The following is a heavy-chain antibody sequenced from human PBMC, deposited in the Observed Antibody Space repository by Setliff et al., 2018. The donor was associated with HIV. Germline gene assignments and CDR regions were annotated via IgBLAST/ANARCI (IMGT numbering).Heavy chain of an antibody. D-gene: IGHD5-12*01. Sequence: GASVKVSCKASGYTFTDYAIYWMRQAPGQRLEWLGWINAGNGNTEYSQNFQGRVTISRDTSASTAHMELSSLRSEDTAVYYCARDSAIVTTITDHYYGMDVWGQGTTVTVSS. CDR3: ARDSAIVTTITDHYYGMDV. CDR1: GYTFTDYA. CDR2: INAGNGNT. V-gene: IGHV1-3*01. J-gene: IGHJ6*02.